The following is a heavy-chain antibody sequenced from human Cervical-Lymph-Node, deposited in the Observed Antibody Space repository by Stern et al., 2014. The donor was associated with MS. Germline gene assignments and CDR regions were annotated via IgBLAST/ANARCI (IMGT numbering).Heavy chain of an antibody. J-gene: IGHJ6*02. CDR3: AKDSGLIENYYYYGMDV. V-gene: IGHV3-30*18. CDR1: GFTFSSYG. D-gene: IGHD3-22*01. Sequence: DQLVESGGGVVQPGRSLRLSCAASGFTFSSYGMHWVRQAPGKGLEWVAVISYYGINKYYAASVKGRFPISRDNSKNTLYLQMNSLRAEDTAVYYCAKDSGLIENYYYYGMDVWGQGTTVTVSS. CDR2: ISYYGINK.